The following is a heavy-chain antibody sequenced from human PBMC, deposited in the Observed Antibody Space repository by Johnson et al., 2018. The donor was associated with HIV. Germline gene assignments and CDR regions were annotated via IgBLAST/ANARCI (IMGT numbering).Heavy chain of an antibody. CDR2: INWNGGST. Sequence: MQLVESGGGLVQPGGSLRLSCAASGFTFDDYGMSWVRQAPGKGLEWVSGINWNGGSTGYADSVKGRFNISRDNAKNSLFLQMNSLRAEDTALYYCARRGWELWTTQNAFDIWGQGTMVTVSS. CDR3: ARRGWELWTTQNAFDI. D-gene: IGHD1-26*01. CDR1: GFTFDDYG. J-gene: IGHJ3*02. V-gene: IGHV3-20*04.